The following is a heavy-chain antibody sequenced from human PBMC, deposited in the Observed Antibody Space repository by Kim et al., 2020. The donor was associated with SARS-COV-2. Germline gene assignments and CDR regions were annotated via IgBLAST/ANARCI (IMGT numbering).Heavy chain of an antibody. D-gene: IGHD3-10*01. Sequence: SETLSLTCTVSGGSISSYYWSWIRQPPGKGLEWIGYIYYSGSTNYNPSLKSRVTISVDTSKNQFSLKLSSVTAADTAVYYCARDNVEGFGEYEDAFDIWGQGTMVTVSS. J-gene: IGHJ3*02. V-gene: IGHV4-59*01. CDR1: GGSISSYY. CDR3: ARDNVEGFGEYEDAFDI. CDR2: IYYSGST.